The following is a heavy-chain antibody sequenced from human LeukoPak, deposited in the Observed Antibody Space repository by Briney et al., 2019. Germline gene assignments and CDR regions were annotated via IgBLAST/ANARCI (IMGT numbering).Heavy chain of an antibody. D-gene: IGHD5-12*01. V-gene: IGHV3-43*01. CDR1: GFDFEDYT. CDR2: INWDDVTT. J-gene: IGHJ4*02. CDR3: VKQSSGYYAPLDS. Sequence: GGSLRLSCAASGFDFEDYTMHWVRQVPGKSLEWVSFINWDDVTTDYADSVRGRFTISRDNSKNSLYLQTNSLTTEDTALYFCVKQSSGYYAPLDSWGQGTLVSVSS.